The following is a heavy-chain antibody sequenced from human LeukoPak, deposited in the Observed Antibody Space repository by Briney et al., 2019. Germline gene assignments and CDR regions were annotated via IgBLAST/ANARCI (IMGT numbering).Heavy chain of an antibody. CDR2: IWYDGSNK. J-gene: IGHJ4*02. CDR3: GGEMVCGGPSDY. Sequence: GGSLRLSCAASGFTFSSYGMHWVRQAPGKGLEWVAVIWYDGSNKYYADSVKGRFTISRDNSKNTLYLQMNSLRAEDTAVYYCGGEMVCGGPSDYWGQGTLVTVSS. D-gene: IGHD2-21*01. V-gene: IGHV3-33*01. CDR1: GFTFSSYG.